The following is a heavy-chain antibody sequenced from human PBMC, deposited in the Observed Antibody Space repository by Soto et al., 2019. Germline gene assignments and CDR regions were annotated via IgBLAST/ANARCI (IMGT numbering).Heavy chain of an antibody. CDR2: IYSGGST. Sequence: PGGSLRLSCAASGFTVSSNYMSLVRQAPGKGLEWVSFIYSGGSTYYADSVKGRFTISRDNSKNTLYLQMNSLRAEDTAVYYCARGFSAGKGSPQDFWGQGSMVTVSS. CDR3: ARGFSAGKGSPQDF. V-gene: IGHV3-53*01. D-gene: IGHD6-13*01. J-gene: IGHJ4*02. CDR1: GFTVSSNY.